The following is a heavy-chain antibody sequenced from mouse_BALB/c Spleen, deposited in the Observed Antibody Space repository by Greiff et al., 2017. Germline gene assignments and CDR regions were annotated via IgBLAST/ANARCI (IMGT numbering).Heavy chain of an antibody. J-gene: IGHJ2*01. V-gene: IGHV3-2*02. CDR3: ARITMGFDY. CDR2: ISYSGST. Sequence: EVQLKESGPGLVKPSQSLSLTCTVTGYSITSDYAWNWIRQFPGNKLEWMGYISYSGSTSYNPSLKSRISITRDTSKNQFFLQLNSVTTEDTATYYCARITMGFDYWGQGTTLTVSS. D-gene: IGHD1-1*02. CDR1: GYSITSDYA.